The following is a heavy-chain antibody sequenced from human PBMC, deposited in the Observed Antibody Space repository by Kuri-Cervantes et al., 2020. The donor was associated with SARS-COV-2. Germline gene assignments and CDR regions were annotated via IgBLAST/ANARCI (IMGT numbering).Heavy chain of an antibody. CDR1: GYTFTGYY. CDR2: INPNSGGT. Sequence: ASVKVSCKASGYTFTGYYMLWVRQAPGQGLEWMGWINPNSGGTNYAQKFQGRVTMTRDTSISTAYMELSRLRSDDTAVYYCAREGIAVAGTFDWGQGTLVTVSS. J-gene: IGHJ4*02. CDR3: AREGIAVAGTFD. D-gene: IGHD6-19*01. V-gene: IGHV1-2*02.